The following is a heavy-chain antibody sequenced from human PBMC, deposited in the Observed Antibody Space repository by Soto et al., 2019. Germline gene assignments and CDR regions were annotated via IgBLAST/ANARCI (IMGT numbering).Heavy chain of an antibody. V-gene: IGHV3-30*03. J-gene: IGHJ4*02. D-gene: IGHD4-4*01. CDR1: GFTFSSYG. CDR3: AREAGTVSFDY. Sequence: QVQLLESGGGVVQPGRSLRLSCAASGFTFSSYGMHWVRQAPGKGLEWVAVISYDGNNKYYAGSVKGRFTISRDNSKTTLYLQTNFLRSEDTAVYYCAREAGTVSFDYWGQGTLVTVSS. CDR2: ISYDGNNK.